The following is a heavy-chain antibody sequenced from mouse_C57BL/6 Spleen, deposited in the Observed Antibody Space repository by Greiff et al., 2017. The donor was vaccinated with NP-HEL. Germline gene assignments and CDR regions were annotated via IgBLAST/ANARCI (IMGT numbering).Heavy chain of an antibody. Sequence: DVMLVEPGGGLVQPGGSMKLSCVASGFTFSNYWMNWVRQSPEKGLEWVAQISLKSDNYATHYAESVKGRFTISRDDAKSSVYLQMNNLRAEDTGIYYCTDSSGCYYFDYWGQGTTLTVSS. D-gene: IGHD3-2*02. CDR1: GFTFSNYW. J-gene: IGHJ2*01. CDR3: TDSSGCYYFDY. V-gene: IGHV6-3*01. CDR2: ISLKSDNYAT.